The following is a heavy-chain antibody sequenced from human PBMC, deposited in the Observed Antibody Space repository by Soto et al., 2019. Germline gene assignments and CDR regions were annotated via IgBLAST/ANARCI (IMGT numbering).Heavy chain of an antibody. CDR3: ARRTPFYASGSSRFDH. D-gene: IGHD3-10*01. CDR1: GGSIANTDDY. CDR2: MDYSGDT. Sequence: PSETLSLTCNVSGGSIANTDDYWGWIRQPPGKGLEWIGTMDYSGDTKYNPSLKSRVTISVDTSNNQFSLRLTSVTSAGTAVYYCARRTPFYASGSSRFDHWGQGALVTVSS. J-gene: IGHJ5*02. V-gene: IGHV4-39*01.